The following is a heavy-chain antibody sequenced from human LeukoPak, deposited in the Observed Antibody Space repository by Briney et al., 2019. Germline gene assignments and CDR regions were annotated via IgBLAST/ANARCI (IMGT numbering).Heavy chain of an antibody. CDR3: ARMLADTAMINWFDP. V-gene: IGHV4-59*01. CDR1: GGSISSYY. J-gene: IGHJ5*02. Sequence: SETLSLTCTVSGGSISSYYWSWIRQPPGKGLGWIGYIYYSGSTNYNPFLKSRVTISVDTSKNQFSLKLSSVTAAGTAVYYCARMLADTAMINWFDPWGQGTLVTVSS. D-gene: IGHD5-18*01. CDR2: IYYSGST.